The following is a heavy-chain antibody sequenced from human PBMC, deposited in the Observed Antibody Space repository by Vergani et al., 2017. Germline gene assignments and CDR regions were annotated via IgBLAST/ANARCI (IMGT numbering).Heavy chain of an antibody. Sequence: QVQLLQSGSELKKPGASVRISCEASGYTFTNYPLIWVRQAPGQGLEFMGWINTNSGNPTYAPGFTGRFVFSLDTSVSTAYLQISGLKAEDSAVYYCARGRQWRLTEYLYGMEVWGQGTKVTVAS. J-gene: IGHJ6*02. CDR2: INTNSGNP. CDR1: GYTFTNYP. V-gene: IGHV7-4-1*02. D-gene: IGHD6-19*01. CDR3: ARGRQWRLTEYLYGMEV.